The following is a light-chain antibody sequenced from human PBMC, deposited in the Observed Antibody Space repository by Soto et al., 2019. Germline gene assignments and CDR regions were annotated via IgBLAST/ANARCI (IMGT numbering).Light chain of an antibody. Sequence: ESVLTQSPATLSLSPGERATLSCRASQSVSSNFAWYQQKPGQAPRLLIYDASSRATGIPARFSGSGSGTDFTLTICSLEPEDFAVYYCQQRSDWPLTYGQRTKV. V-gene: IGKV3-11*01. CDR2: DAS. J-gene: IGKJ1*01. CDR3: QQRSDWPLT. CDR1: QSVSSN.